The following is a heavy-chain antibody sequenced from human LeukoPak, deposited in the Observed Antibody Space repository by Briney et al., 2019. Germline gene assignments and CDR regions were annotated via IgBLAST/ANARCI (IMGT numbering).Heavy chain of an antibody. CDR3: ARDYDSSGYSDAFDI. D-gene: IGHD3-22*01. CDR1: GFTFDDYG. J-gene: IGHJ3*02. Sequence: PGGSLRLSCAASGFTFDDYGMSWVRQAPGKGLEWVSGINWNGGSTGYADSVKGRFTISGDNAKNSLYLQMNSLRAEDTALYYCARDYDSSGYSDAFDIWGQGTMVTVSS. V-gene: IGHV3-20*04. CDR2: INWNGGST.